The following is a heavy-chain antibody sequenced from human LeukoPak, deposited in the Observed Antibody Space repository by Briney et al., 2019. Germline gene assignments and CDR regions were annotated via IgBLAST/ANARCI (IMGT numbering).Heavy chain of an antibody. V-gene: IGHV1-69*02. CDR1: GGTFSSYT. CDR2: IIPILGIA. D-gene: IGHD1-1*01. CDR3: ARRTFRSHSTVGY. Sequence: SVKVSCKASGGTFSSYTISWVRQAPGQGLEWMGRIIPILGIANYARKFQGRVTITADKSTSTAYMELSSLRSEDTAVYYCARRTFRSHSTVGYWGQGTLVTVSS. J-gene: IGHJ4*02.